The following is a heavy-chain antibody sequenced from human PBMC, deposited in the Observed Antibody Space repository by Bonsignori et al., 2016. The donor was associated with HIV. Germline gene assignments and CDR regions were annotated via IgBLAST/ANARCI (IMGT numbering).Heavy chain of an antibody. CDR1: GGSFSGYY. J-gene: IGHJ4*02. V-gene: IGHV4-34*01. CDR2: INHSGST. Sequence: GSLRLSCAVYGGSFSGYYWSWIRQPPGKGLEWIGEINHSGSTNYNPSLKSRVTISVDTSKNQFSLKLSSVTAADTAVYYCARGRSDILTGWVGTYFDYWGQGTLVTVSS. D-gene: IGHD3-9*01. CDR3: ARGRSDILTGWVGTYFDY.